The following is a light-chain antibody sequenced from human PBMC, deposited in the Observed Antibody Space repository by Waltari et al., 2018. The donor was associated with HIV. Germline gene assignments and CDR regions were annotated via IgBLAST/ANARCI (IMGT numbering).Light chain of an antibody. CDR3: SSYTSSSTLPSYV. CDR1: SSDVGGYNY. V-gene: IGLV2-14*01. CDR2: EVS. Sequence: QSALTQPASVSGSPGHSITISCTGTSSDVGGYNYVSWYQQHPGKAPKLMIYEVSNRPSGVSNRFSGSKSGNTASLTISGLQAEDEADYYCSSYTSSSTLPSYVFGTGTKVTVL. J-gene: IGLJ1*01.